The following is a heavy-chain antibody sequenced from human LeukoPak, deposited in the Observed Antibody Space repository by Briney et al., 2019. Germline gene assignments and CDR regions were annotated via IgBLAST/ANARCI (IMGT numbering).Heavy chain of an antibody. D-gene: IGHD3-22*01. CDR2: IYYSGST. CDR1: GGSISSGGYY. V-gene: IGHV4-31*03. CDR3: ARESGSSGYYYDLDAFDI. J-gene: IGHJ3*02. Sequence: TVSGGSISSGGYYWSWIRQHPGKGLXWIGYIYYSGSTYYNPSLKSRVTISVDTSKNQFSLKLSSVTAADTAVYYCARESGSSGYYYDLDAFDIWGQGTMVTVSS.